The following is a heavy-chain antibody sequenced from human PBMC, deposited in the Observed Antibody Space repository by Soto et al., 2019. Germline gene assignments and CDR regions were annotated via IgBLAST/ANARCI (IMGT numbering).Heavy chain of an antibody. CDR2: ISSSSSYI. CDR1: GFTFSSYS. CDR3: ARDLVGATPHFEY. J-gene: IGHJ4*02. V-gene: IGHV3-21*01. D-gene: IGHD1-26*01. Sequence: GGSLRLSCAASGFTFSSYSMTWVLQAPGKGLEWVSSISSSSSYIYYADSVKGRFTISRDNAKNSLYLQMNSLRAEDTAVYYCARDLVGATPHFEYWGQGTLVTVSS.